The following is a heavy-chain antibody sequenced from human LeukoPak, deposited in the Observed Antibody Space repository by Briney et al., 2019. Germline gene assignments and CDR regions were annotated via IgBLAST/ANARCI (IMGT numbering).Heavy chain of an antibody. V-gene: IGHV3-11*05. CDR3: ARDRGAVAATWFDY. J-gene: IGHJ4*02. CDR2: IGSSSTYT. Sequence: GGSLRLSCAASGFTFSGYYMSWVRQAPGKGLEWVSCIGSSSTYTNYADSVKGRFTISRDNAKNSLYLQMDGLRAEDTAVYHCARDRGAVAATWFDYWGQGTLVTVSS. D-gene: IGHD6-19*01. CDR1: GFTFSGYY.